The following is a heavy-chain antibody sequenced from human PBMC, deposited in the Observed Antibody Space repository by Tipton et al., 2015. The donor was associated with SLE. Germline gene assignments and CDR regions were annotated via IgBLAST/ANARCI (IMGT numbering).Heavy chain of an antibody. D-gene: IGHD2-15*01. J-gene: IGHJ4*02. V-gene: IGHV4-59*11. CDR1: GGSISSHY. CDR2: ISYSETT. CDR3: AGAWQGYCSGGTCYVLDY. Sequence: GLVKPSETLSLTCAVYGGSISSHYWSWIRQPPGKGLEWIGYISYSETTNYNPSLKSRVTISVDTSKNQFSLKLRSVTAADTAVYYCAGAWQGYCSGGTCYVLDYWGQGTLVTVSS.